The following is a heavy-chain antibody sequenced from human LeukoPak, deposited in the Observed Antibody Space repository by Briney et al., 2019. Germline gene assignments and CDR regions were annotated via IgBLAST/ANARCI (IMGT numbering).Heavy chain of an antibody. CDR2: INWNSGSI. V-gene: IGHV3-9*01. CDR1: GFTFDDYA. Sequence: GGSLRLSCAASGFTFDDYAMHWVRQAPGKGLEWVSGINWNSGSIVYADSVKGRFTISRDNAKNSLYLQMNSLRAEDTAVYYCANWANALDYWGQGTLVTVSS. CDR3: ANWANALDY. J-gene: IGHJ4*02. D-gene: IGHD4/OR15-4a*01.